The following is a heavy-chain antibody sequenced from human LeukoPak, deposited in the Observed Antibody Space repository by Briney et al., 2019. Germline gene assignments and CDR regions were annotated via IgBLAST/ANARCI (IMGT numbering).Heavy chain of an antibody. CDR1: GFTFSDYY. V-gene: IGHV3-11*01. D-gene: IGHD3-22*01. J-gene: IGHJ4*02. CDR3: ARDGWNYYDSSGTR. Sequence: GGSLRLSCAASGFTFSDYYMSWIRRAPGKGLEWVSYISSSGSTIYYADSVKGRFTISRDNAKNSLYLQMNSLRAEDTAVYYCARDGWNYYDSSGTRWGQGTLVTVSS. CDR2: ISSSGSTI.